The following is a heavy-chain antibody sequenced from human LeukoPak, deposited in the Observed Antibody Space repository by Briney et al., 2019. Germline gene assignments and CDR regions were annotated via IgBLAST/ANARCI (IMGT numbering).Heavy chain of an antibody. V-gene: IGHV3-53*01. CDR2: IYSGGST. CDR1: GFTVSSNY. J-gene: IGHJ6*03. Sequence: GGSLRLSCAASGFTVSSNYMSWVREAPGKELEWVSVIYSGGSTYYADSVKGRFTISRDNSKNTLYLQMNSLRAEDTAVYYCARAGRKSRGVDLVRKKETGYYYYMDVWGKGTTVTVSS. D-gene: IGHD3-10*02. CDR3: ARAGRKSRGVDLVRKKETGYYYYMDV.